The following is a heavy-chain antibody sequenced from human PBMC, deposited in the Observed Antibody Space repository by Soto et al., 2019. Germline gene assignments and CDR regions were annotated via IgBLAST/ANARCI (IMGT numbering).Heavy chain of an antibody. CDR3: ASLDSSVHDAFDI. CDR1: GYSFTSYW. J-gene: IGHJ3*02. CDR2: IYPGGSDT. Sequence: GESLKISCKGSGYSFTSYWIGWVRQMPGKGLEWMGIIYPGGSDTRYSPSFQGQVTISADKSISTAYLQWSSLKASDTTMYYCASLDSSVHDAFDIWGQGTMVTVSS. D-gene: IGHD3-22*01. V-gene: IGHV5-51*01.